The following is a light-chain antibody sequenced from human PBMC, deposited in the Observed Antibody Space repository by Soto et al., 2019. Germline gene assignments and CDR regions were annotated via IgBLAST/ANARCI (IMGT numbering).Light chain of an antibody. CDR1: SSDVGNYNY. V-gene: IGLV2-14*01. J-gene: IGLJ1*01. CDR2: NVN. Sequence: QSVLTQSASVSGSPGQSITISCTGTSSDVGNYNYVSWYQQHPGEVPKLIIFNVNNRPSGVSNRFSGSKSGNTASLTISWLQAEDEADYYCSSFTSSTTYVFGTGTRSPS. CDR3: SSFTSSTTYV.